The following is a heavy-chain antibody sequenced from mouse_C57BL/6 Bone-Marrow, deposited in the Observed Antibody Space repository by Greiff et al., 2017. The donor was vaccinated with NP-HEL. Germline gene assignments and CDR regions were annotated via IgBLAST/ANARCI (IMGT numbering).Heavy chain of an antibody. J-gene: IGHJ3*01. CDR3: ARDGGGGWFAY. V-gene: IGHV5-4*01. D-gene: IGHD1-1*02. CDR2: ISDGGSYT. CDR1: GFTFSSYA. Sequence: EVQRVESGGGLVKPGGSLKLSCAASGFTFSSYAMSWVRQTPEKRLEWVATISDGGSYTYYPDNVKGRFTISRDNAKNNLYLQMSHLKSEDTAMYYCARDGGGGWFAYWGQGTLVTVSA.